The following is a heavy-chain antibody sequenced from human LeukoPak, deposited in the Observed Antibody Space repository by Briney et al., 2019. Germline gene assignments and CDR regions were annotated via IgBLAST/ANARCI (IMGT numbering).Heavy chain of an antibody. CDR2: MNPNSGNT. Sequence: GASVKVSCKASGYTFTSYDINWVRQATGQGLEWMGWMNPNSGNTGYAQKFQGRVTMTRNTSISTAYMELSSLRPEDTAVYYCARGIGCSSTSCYYYYYMDVWGKGTTVTVSS. CDR1: GYTFTSYD. CDR3: ARGIGCSSTSCYYYYYMDV. J-gene: IGHJ6*03. V-gene: IGHV1-8*01. D-gene: IGHD2-2*01.